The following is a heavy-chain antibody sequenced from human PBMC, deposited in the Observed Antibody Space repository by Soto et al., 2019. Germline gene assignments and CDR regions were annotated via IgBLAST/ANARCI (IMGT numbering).Heavy chain of an antibody. CDR3: AKKYSYGSGTYLFHFDY. V-gene: IGHV3-23*01. CDR1: GFTFSIYA. Sequence: PGGSLRLSCPASGFTFSIYAMSWVRQAPGKGLEWVSAISGSGENTYYAASVKGRFTISRDNSKNTLYLQMNSLSADDTAVYYCAKKYSYGSGTYLFHFDYWGQGTLVTVSS. CDR2: ISGSGENT. D-gene: IGHD3-10*01. J-gene: IGHJ4*02.